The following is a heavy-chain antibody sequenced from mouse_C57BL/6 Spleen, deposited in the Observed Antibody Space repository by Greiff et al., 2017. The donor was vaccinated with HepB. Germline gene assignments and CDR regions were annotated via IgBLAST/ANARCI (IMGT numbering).Heavy chain of an antibody. V-gene: IGHV5-17*01. Sequence: EVQLVESGGGLVKPGGSLKLSCAASGFTFSDYGMHWVRQAPEKGLEWVAYISSGSSTISYADTVKGRFTISRDNAKNTLFLQMTSLRSEDTAMYYCARGGLDYWGQGTTLTVSS. CDR2: ISSGSSTI. CDR1: GFTFSDYG. J-gene: IGHJ2*01. CDR3: ARGGLDY.